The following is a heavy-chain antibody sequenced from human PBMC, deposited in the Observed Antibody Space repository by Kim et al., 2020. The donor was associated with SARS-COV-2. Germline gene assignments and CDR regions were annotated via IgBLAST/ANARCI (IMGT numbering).Heavy chain of an antibody. CDR1: GYTFTNFA. J-gene: IGHJ6*02. D-gene: IGHD1-26*01. Sequence: ASVKVSCKAFGYTFTNFAMNWVRQAPGQGLEWMGRINTNTGNPTYAQGFTGRFVFSLDTSVSTAYLQISSLKAEDTAVYYCARTNWGAVPYYYDYGMDVWGQGTTVTVSS. V-gene: IGHV7-4-1*02. CDR3: ARTNWGAVPYYYDYGMDV. CDR2: INTNTGNP.